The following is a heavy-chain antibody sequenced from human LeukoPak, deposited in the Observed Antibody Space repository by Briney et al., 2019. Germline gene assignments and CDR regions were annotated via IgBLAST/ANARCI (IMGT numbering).Heavy chain of an antibody. V-gene: IGHV1-2*02. Sequence: ASVKVSCKASGYTFTGYYMHWVRQAPGQGLEWMGWINPNSGDTIYAQKFQGRVTMTRDTSINTAYMELSSLRSDDTAVYYCARGGSGSYFSWLDPWGQGTLVTVSS. CDR1: GYTFTGYY. J-gene: IGHJ5*02. D-gene: IGHD3-10*01. CDR2: INPNSGDT. CDR3: ARGGSGSYFSWLDP.